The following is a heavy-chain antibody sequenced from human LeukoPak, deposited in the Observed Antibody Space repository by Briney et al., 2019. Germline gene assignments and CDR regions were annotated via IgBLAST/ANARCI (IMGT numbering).Heavy chain of an antibody. J-gene: IGHJ2*01. CDR3: ARDGNGSPAALDWYFDL. D-gene: IGHD6-13*01. CDR1: GYTFTSYY. V-gene: IGHV1-46*01. CDR2: INPSGGST. Sequence: ASVKVSCKASGYTFTSYYMHWVPQAPGQGLEWMGIINPSGGSTSYAQKFQGRVTMTRDTSTSTVYMELSSLRSEDTAVYYCARDGNGSPAALDWYFDLWGRGTLVTVSS.